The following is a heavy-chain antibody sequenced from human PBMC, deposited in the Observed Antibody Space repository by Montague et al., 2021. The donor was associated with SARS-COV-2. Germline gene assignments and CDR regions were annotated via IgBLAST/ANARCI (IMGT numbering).Heavy chain of an antibody. Sequence: SETLSLTCEVSGGSISSYYWSWIWQSPGKGLEWIGYVHYTGSTKYNPSLKTRVTLSLGTPKKHCSLKLKSVTAADTAVYYCARAQNTCFIANCVNYFEVWGLGALVTASS. CDR1: GGSISSYY. CDR3: ARAQNTCFIANCVNYFEV. D-gene: IGHD1-1*01. CDR2: VHYTGST. V-gene: IGHV4-59*01. J-gene: IGHJ4*02.